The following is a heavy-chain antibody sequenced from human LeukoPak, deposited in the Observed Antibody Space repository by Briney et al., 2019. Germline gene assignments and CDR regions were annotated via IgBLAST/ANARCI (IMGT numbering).Heavy chain of an antibody. D-gene: IGHD1-7*01. CDR3: ARISYNWNYGDY. J-gene: IGHJ4*02. V-gene: IGHV4-34*01. CDR1: GGSFSGYY. Sequence: PSETLSLTCAAYGGSFSGYYWSWIRQPPGKGLEWIGEINHSGSTNYNPSLKSRVTISVDTSKNQFSLKLSSVTAADTAVYYCARISYNWNYGDYWGQGTLVTVSS. CDR2: INHSGST.